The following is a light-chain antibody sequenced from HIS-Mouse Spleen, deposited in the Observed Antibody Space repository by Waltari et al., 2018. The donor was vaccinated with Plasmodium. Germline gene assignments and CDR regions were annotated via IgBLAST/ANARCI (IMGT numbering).Light chain of an antibody. CDR1: SSDVGSYNP. V-gene: IGLV2-23*01. Sequence: QSALTQPASVSGAPGQSITIPCTRTSSDVGSYNPGSWYQKHPGNAPKHMIYEGSKRPSGVSNRFSGSKSGNTASLTISGLQAEDEADYYCCSYAGSSTYVFGTGTKVTVL. J-gene: IGLJ1*01. CDR2: EGS. CDR3: CSYAGSSTYV.